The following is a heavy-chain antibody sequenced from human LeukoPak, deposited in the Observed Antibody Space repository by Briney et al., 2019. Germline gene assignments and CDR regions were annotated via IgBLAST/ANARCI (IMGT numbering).Heavy chain of an antibody. CDR3: ARAPYYYGSGILFYFDY. CDR2: ISSSSSYI. D-gene: IGHD3-10*01. J-gene: IGHJ4*02. Sequence: GGSLRLSCAASGFTFSSYSMNWVRQAPGKGPEWVSSISSSSSYIYYADSVKGRFTISRDNAKNSLYLQMNSLRAEDTAVYYCARAPYYYGSGILFYFDYWGQGTLVTVSS. CDR1: GFTFSSYS. V-gene: IGHV3-21*01.